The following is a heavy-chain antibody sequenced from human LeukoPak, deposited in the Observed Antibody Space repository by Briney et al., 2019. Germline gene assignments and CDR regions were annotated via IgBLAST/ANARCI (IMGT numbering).Heavy chain of an antibody. CDR2: ISDSSSDI. CDR3: ARAFGESH. V-gene: IGHV3-48*02. J-gene: IGHJ3*01. CDR1: GFTFSRYS. Sequence: PGGSLRLSCAASGFTFSRYSMNWVRQAPGKGLEWLSYISDSSSDISYADSVKGRFTISRDNAKKSLYLHMNSLRDEDTAVYYCARAFGESHWGQGTLVTVSS. D-gene: IGHD3-10*01.